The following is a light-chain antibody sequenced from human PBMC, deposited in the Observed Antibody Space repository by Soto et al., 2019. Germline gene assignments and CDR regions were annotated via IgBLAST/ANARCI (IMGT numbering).Light chain of an antibody. J-gene: IGKJ2*01. Sequence: EIVLTQSPGTLSLSPRERATLSCRASPSIFNNYVAWYQQKPGQAPRLLVYGASFRATGIPDRFSGSGSGTYFTLTISRLEPEEFAVYYCPQYGGSPFTFGQGTRLESK. CDR3: PQYGGSPFT. CDR1: PSIFNNY. CDR2: GAS. V-gene: IGKV3-20*01.